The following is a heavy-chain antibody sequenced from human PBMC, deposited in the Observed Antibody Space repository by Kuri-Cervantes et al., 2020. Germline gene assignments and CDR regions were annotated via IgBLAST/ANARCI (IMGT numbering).Heavy chain of an antibody. D-gene: IGHD3-22*01. CDR3: TRVSGARRSYDSSGLYYMDV. V-gene: IGHV3-49*03. CDR1: GFTFGDYA. CDR2: IRSKAYGGTT. J-gene: IGHJ6*03. Sequence: GESLKISCTASGFTFGDYAMSWFRQAPGKGLEWVGFIRSKAYGGTTEYAASVKGRFTISRDDSKSIAYLQMNSLKTEDTAVYYCTRVSGARRSYDSSGLYYMDVWGKGTTVTVSS.